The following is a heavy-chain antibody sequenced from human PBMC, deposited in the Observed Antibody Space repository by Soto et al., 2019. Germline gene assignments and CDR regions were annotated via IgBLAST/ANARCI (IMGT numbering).Heavy chain of an antibody. J-gene: IGHJ4*02. CDR2: IYYSGST. V-gene: IGHV4-59*01. CDR1: GGSISSYY. Sequence: QVQLQESGPGLVKPSETLSLTCTVSGGSISSYYWSWIRQPPGKGLEWIGYIYYSGSTNYNPSLKSRVTISVDTSKNQFSLKLSSVTAADTAVYYCARKEYSGYFDYWGQGTLVIVSS. D-gene: IGHD5-12*01. CDR3: ARKEYSGYFDY.